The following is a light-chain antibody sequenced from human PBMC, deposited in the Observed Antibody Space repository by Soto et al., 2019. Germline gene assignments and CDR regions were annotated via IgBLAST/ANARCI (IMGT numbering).Light chain of an antibody. CDR1: SSDVGGYNY. CDR2: DVR. Sequence: QSALTQPASVSGSPGQSITISCTGTSSDVGGYNYVSWYQQHPGKAPKLMIYDVRNRASGASNRFSGSKSGNTASLTISVLQAEDEADYYCTSYTSSSTLYVFGTGTKVTVL. J-gene: IGLJ1*01. CDR3: TSYTSSSTLYV. V-gene: IGLV2-14*01.